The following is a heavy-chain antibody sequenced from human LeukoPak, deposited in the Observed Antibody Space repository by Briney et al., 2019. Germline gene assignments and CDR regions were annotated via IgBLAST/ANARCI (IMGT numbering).Heavy chain of an antibody. CDR2: IDPSDSYT. V-gene: IGHV5-10-1*01. Sequence: SGASLQISCQGSGYIFTSYWISWVRQLPGKGLEWMGRIDPSDSYTNYSPSFQGHVTISADKSISTAYLQWSSLKASDTAMYYCARIVVVPAAIGGWFDPWGQGTLVTVSS. D-gene: IGHD2-2*01. CDR1: GYIFTSYW. CDR3: ARIVVVPAAIGGWFDP. J-gene: IGHJ5*02.